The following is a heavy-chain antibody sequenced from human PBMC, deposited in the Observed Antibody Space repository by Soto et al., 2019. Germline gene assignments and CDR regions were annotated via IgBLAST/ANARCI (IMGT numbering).Heavy chain of an antibody. Sequence: SETLSLTCAVYGGSFSGYYWSWIRQPPGKGLEWIGEINHSGSTNYNPSLKSRVTISVDTSKNQFSLKLSSVTAADTAVYYCAREYGYDSSGYYHVDAFDIWGQGTMVIGSS. D-gene: IGHD3-22*01. CDR3: AREYGYDSSGYYHVDAFDI. CDR1: GGSFSGYY. V-gene: IGHV4-34*01. CDR2: INHSGST. J-gene: IGHJ3*02.